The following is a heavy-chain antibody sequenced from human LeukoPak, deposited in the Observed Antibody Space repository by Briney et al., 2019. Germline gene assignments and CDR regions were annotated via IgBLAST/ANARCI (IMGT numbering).Heavy chain of an antibody. CDR3: AKDSYSKGDY. Sequence: GGSLRLSCVASGFTFSSSWMAWVRQAPGKGLQWVANINHDGSVKNYVGSVKGRFAISRDNAQNSFYLQMNSLETDDTAVYYCAKDSYSKGDYWGQGALVTVSS. J-gene: IGHJ4*02. CDR1: GFTFSSSW. CDR2: INHDGSVK. D-gene: IGHD4-11*01. V-gene: IGHV3-7*01.